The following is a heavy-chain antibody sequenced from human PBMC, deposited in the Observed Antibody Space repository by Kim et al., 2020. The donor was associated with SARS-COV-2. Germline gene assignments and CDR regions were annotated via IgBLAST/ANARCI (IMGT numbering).Heavy chain of an antibody. J-gene: IGHJ6*02. CDR1: GFTFSSYA. Sequence: GGSLRLSCAASGFTFSSYAMHWVRQAPGKGLEWVAVISYDGSNKYYADSVKGRFTISRDNSKNTLYLQMNSLRAEDTAVYYCARDDSANFYSSSWYPWLGNDSFYGMDVWGQGTTVTVSS. V-gene: IGHV3-30*04. CDR2: ISYDGSNK. D-gene: IGHD6-13*01. CDR3: ARDDSANFYSSSWYPWLGNDSFYGMDV.